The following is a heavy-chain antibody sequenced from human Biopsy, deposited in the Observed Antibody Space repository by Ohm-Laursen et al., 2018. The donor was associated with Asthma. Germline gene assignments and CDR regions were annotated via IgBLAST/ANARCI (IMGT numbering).Heavy chain of an antibody. D-gene: IGHD5-24*01. CDR2: IYSGDNT. CDR3: ARISRLGYNSLDYGMDV. CDR1: GFSVSTKY. Sequence: SLRLSCAASGFSVSTKYMSWVRQAPGKGLEWVSLIYSGDNTYYADSVKGRFTISRDHSKLYLQMNNLRAEDTAVYHCARISRLGYNSLDYGMDVWSQGTTVTVSS. J-gene: IGHJ6*02. V-gene: IGHV3-53*01.